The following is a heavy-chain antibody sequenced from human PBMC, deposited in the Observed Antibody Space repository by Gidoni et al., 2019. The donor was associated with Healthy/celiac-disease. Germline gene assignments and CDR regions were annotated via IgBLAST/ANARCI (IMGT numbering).Heavy chain of an antibody. V-gene: IGHV1-2*02. D-gene: IGHD2-2*01. Sequence: VQLVPGQGLEWMGWINPNSGGTNYAQKFQGRVTMTRDTSISTAYMELSRLRSDDTAVYYCARDSSSTSSYWGQGTLVTVSS. CDR3: ARDSSSTSSY. J-gene: IGHJ4*02. CDR2: INPNSGGT.